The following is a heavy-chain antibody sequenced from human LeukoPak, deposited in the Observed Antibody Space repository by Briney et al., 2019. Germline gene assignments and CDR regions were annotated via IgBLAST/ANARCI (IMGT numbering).Heavy chain of an antibody. Sequence: IPSETLSLTCTVSGGSISSYYWSWIRQPPGKGLEWIGYIYYSGSTNYNPSLKSRVTISVDTSKNQFSLKLSSVTAADTAVYYCARDPGSIAVAGTLSIPDAFDIWGQGTMVTVSS. CDR1: GGSISSYY. CDR3: ARDPGSIAVAGTLSIPDAFDI. V-gene: IGHV4-59*01. CDR2: IYYSGST. D-gene: IGHD6-19*01. J-gene: IGHJ3*02.